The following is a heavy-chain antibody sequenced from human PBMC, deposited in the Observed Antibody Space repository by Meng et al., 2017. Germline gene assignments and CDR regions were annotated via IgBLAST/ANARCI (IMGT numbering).Heavy chain of an antibody. D-gene: IGHD2-15*01. CDR1: GVSFSCYY. J-gene: IGHJ4*02. CDR3: AREVVAALDY. V-gene: IGHV4-34*01. Sequence: QPQLQQWGGGLLKPSDTLSLTCAVYGVSFSCYYWTWIRQPPGKGLEWIGEINHSGSTNYNPSLKSRVTISVDTSKNQFSLKLSSVTAADTAVYYCAREVVAALDYWGQGTLVTVSS. CDR2: INHSGST.